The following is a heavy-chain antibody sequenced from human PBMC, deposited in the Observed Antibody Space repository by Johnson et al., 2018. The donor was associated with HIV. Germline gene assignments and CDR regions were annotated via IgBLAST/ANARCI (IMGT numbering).Heavy chain of an antibody. CDR2: ISYDGSHK. CDR1: GFTFSSYD. CDR3: ARDLQGRDAFDI. J-gene: IGHJ3*02. Sequence: QVQLVESGGGLVQPGGSLRLSCAASGFTFSSYDMHWVRQAPGKGLEWVAVISYDGSHKYYADSVKGRFTISRDNAKNSLYLQMNSLRAEDTAVYYCARDLQGRDAFDIWGQGTMVTVSS. V-gene: IGHV3-30*03.